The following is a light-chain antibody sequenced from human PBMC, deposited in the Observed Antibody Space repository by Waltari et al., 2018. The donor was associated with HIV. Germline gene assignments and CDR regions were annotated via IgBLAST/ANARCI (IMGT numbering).Light chain of an antibody. J-gene: IGLJ2*01. CDR3: SSYTPTSFVV. CDR2: EVA. V-gene: IGLV2-14*01. Sequence: QSALTQPASVSGSPGQSTTISCFGTNSDIGTYNYVSWSQQHPRKVPKLLIYEVANRPSGISHRFSGSKSGNTAYLTLSGLQAEDEADYYCSSYTPTSFVVFGGGTKLTVL. CDR1: NSDIGTYNY.